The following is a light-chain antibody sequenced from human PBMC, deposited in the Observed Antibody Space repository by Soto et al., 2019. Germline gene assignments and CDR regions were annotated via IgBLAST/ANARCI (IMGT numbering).Light chain of an antibody. Sequence: DIQMTQSPSTLSASVGDRVTITCRASQSIDTWLAWHQQKPGKAPKLLISKASSLESGVPSRFSGSGSGTEFTLGSSSQQPDYFATYYCQQYKSYRAFGQGTKVDIK. CDR2: KAS. V-gene: IGKV1-5*03. J-gene: IGKJ1*01. CDR1: QSIDTW. CDR3: QQYKSYRA.